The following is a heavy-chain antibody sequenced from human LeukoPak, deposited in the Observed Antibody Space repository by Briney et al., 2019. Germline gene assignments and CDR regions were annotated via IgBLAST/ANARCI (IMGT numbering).Heavy chain of an antibody. V-gene: IGHV4-31*03. CDR3: ARDSNYGLTYYFDY. CDR2: IYYSGST. CDR1: GGSISSGGYY. Sequence: SETLSLTCTVSGGSISSGGYYWSWIRQHPGKGLEWIGYIYYSGSTYYNPSLKSRVTISVDTSKNQFSLKLSSVSAADTAVYYCARDSNYGLTYYFDYWGQGTLVTVSS. J-gene: IGHJ4*02. D-gene: IGHD4-17*01.